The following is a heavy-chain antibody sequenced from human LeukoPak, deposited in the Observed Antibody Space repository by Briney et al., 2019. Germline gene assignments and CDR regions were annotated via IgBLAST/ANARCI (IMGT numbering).Heavy chain of an antibody. J-gene: IGHJ4*02. CDR2: IYYSGST. CDR3: ARDRVVRGVYDQ. CDR1: GGSINSYY. Sequence: SETLSLTCTVSGGSINSYYWSWIRQPPGKGLEWIGYIYYSGSTNYNPSLKSRVTISVATSKNQFSLKLNSVTAADTAVYYCARDRVVRGVYDQWGQGTLVTVSS. V-gene: IGHV4-59*01. D-gene: IGHD3-10*01.